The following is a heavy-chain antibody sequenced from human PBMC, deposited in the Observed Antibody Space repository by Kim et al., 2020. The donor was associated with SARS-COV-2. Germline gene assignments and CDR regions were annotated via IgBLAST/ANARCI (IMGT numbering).Heavy chain of an antibody. CDR2: IHPTGGAT. V-gene: IGHV1-46*01. Sequence: ASVKVSCKASGYSFTNYYIHWVRQAPGQGLQWMGLIHPTGGATSYAQKFQDRVTLTRDTSTSTVYMDLSSLKSDDTAVYYCVRGSGSGYNFDYWGQGTLVSVSA. J-gene: IGHJ4*02. D-gene: IGHD5-12*01. CDR3: VRGSGSGYNFDY. CDR1: GYSFTNYY.